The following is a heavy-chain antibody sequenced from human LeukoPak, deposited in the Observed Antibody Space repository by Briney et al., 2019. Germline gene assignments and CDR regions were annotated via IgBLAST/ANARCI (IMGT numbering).Heavy chain of an antibody. CDR3: ATVPYGSGDYFDY. D-gene: IGHD3-10*01. V-gene: IGHV1-24*01. J-gene: IGHJ4*02. CDR2: FDPEDGET. Sequence: ASVKVSCKVSGYTLTELSMHWVRQAPGKGLEWMGGFDPEDGETIYAQKFQGRVTMTEDTSTDTAYTELSSLRSEDTAVYYCATVPYGSGDYFDYWGQGTLVTVSS. CDR1: GYTLTELS.